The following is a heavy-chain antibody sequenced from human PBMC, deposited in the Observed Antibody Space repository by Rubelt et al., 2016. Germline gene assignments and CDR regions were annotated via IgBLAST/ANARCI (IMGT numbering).Heavy chain of an antibody. V-gene: IGHV3-7*05. Sequence: EVQLVESGGGLVQPGGSLRLSCAASGFTFSSYWMSWVRQAPGKGLEWVANIKQDGSGKYYVDSVKGRFTISKDNAKNSLYRQMNSLRAEDTAVYYCARDIFGVVQNDYWGQGTLVTVSS. J-gene: IGHJ4*02. CDR3: ARDIFGVVQNDY. CDR1: GFTFSSYW. D-gene: IGHD3-3*02. CDR2: IKQDGSGK.